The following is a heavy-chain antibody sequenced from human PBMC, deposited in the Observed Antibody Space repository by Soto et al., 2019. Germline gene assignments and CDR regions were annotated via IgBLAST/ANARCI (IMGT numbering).Heavy chain of an antibody. CDR2: IYYIGNT. J-gene: IGHJ4*02. CDR1: GGSISSSSYY. D-gene: IGHD3-16*01. Sequence: SETLSLTCTVSGGSISSSSYYWAWIRQPPGKGLEWIGSIYYIGNTYYDSSLESRVFISIDTSKNQFSLKLSSVTAADTAVYFCAREGDITHPFDQWGRGTLVNVPQ. V-gene: IGHV4-39*02. CDR3: AREGDITHPFDQ.